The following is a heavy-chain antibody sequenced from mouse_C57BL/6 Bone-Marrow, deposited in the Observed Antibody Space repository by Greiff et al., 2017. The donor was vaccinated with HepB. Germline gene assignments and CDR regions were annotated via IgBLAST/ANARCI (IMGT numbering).Heavy chain of an antibody. J-gene: IGHJ4*01. CDR3: ASPYYYGSSYDAMDY. D-gene: IGHD1-1*01. Sequence: EVKLVESGGGLVKPGGSLKLSCAASGFTFSSYTMSWVRQTPEKRLEWVATISGGGGNTYYPDSVKGRFTISRDNAKNTLYLQMSSLRSEDTALYYCASPYYYGSSYDAMDYWGQGTSVTVSS. V-gene: IGHV5-9*01. CDR1: GFTFSSYT. CDR2: ISGGGGNT.